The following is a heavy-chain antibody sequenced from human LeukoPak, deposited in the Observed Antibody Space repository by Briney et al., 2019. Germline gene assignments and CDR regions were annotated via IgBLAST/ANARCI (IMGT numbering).Heavy chain of an antibody. D-gene: IGHD2-2*02. Sequence: ASVKVSCKASGYTFTGYYMHWVRQAPGQGLEWMGWINPNSGCTNYAQKFQGRVTMTRDTSISTAYMELSSLRSEDTAVYYCARVAAEVVGVPGAIGFGWLRRDYYYMDVWGKGTMVTVSS. CDR3: ARVAAEVVGVPGAIGFGWLRRDYYYMDV. CDR1: GYTFTGYY. J-gene: IGHJ6*03. CDR2: INPNSGCT. V-gene: IGHV1-2*02.